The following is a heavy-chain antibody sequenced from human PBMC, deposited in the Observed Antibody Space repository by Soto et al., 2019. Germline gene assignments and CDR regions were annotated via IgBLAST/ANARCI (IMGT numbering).Heavy chain of an antibody. Sequence: SETLSLTCAVSGGSISSGGYSWSWIRQPPGKGLEWIGYMYHSGSTYYNPSLKGRVTMSVDTSKNQFSLKLTSVNTADTAIYYCTRGGDPYKTGHWGQGTLVTVSS. CDR3: TRGGDPYKTGH. CDR2: MYHSGST. CDR1: GGSISSGGYS. J-gene: IGHJ4*02. V-gene: IGHV4-30-2*02. D-gene: IGHD2-21*01.